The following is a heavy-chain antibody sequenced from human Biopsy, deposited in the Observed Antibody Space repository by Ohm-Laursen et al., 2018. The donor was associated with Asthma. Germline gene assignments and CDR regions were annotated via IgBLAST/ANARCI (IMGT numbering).Heavy chain of an antibody. CDR1: GDSFSNYA. CDR3: ARGYSGSDRIVYYYSGLEV. V-gene: IGHV1-69*01. Sequence: SSVKVSCKASGDSFSNYAISWVRQAPGQGLEWMGGLIPVLGTLDYAQMFEGRVTITADESTSTAYMELSSLSSEDTAVYYCARGYSGSDRIVYYYSGLEVWGQGTTVTVSS. CDR2: LIPVLGTL. J-gene: IGHJ6*02. D-gene: IGHD5-12*01.